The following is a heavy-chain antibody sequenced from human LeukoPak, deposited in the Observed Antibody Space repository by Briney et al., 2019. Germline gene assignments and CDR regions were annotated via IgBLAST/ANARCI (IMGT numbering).Heavy chain of an antibody. D-gene: IGHD3-9*01. Sequence: GGSLRLSCTASGFTFGDYAMSWVRQAPGKGLERVGFIRSKAYGGTTEYAASVKGRFTISRDDSKSIAYLQMNSLKTEDTAVYYCTRRYFDTPLNWGQGTLVTVSS. CDR1: GFTFGDYA. J-gene: IGHJ4*02. CDR2: IRSKAYGGTT. V-gene: IGHV3-49*04. CDR3: TRRYFDTPLN.